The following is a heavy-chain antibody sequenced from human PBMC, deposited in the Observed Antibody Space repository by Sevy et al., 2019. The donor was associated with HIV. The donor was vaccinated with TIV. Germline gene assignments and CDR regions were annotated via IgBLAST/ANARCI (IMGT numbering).Heavy chain of an antibody. V-gene: IGHV3-33*01. CDR2: IGYDGSNK. J-gene: IGHJ4*02. Sequence: GGSLRLSCAASGFAPSTYGMHWVRQAPGKGLEWVAVIGYDGSNKYYADSVKGRFSISRDNSRNTHFLQMDSLRAEDKAVYYCARDPRMYGDYLLAYFDYWGQGTLVTVSS. D-gene: IGHD4-17*01. CDR1: GFAPSTYG. CDR3: ARDPRMYGDYLLAYFDY.